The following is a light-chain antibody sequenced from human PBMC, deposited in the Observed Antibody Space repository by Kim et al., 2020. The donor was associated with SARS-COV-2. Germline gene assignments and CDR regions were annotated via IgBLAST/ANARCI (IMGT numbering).Light chain of an antibody. Sequence: DIQMAQSPSSLSASVGDRVTITCRASQGISHSLAWYRQKPGKVPMLLIYGASTLQSGVPSRFSGSGSGTDFTLTISSLQPEDAATYYGQKYDSAPWTFGQGTKVDIK. CDR2: GAS. CDR3: QKYDSAPWT. CDR1: QGISHS. J-gene: IGKJ1*01. V-gene: IGKV1-27*01.